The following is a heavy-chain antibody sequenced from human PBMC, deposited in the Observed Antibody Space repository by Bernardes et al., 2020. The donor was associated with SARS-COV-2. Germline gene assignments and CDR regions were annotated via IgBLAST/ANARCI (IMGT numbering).Heavy chain of an antibody. V-gene: IGHV2-70*04. Sequence: SGPTLVKPTQTLTLTCTFSGFSLSTSGLRVSWIRQPPGKALEWLARIDWDDDKFYSTSLKTRLTISKDTSKNQVVLTMTNMDPVDTATYYCARYYYFGMDVWGQGTTVTGSS. CDR3: ARYYYFGMDV. J-gene: IGHJ6*02. CDR1: GFSLSTSGLR. CDR2: IDWDDDK.